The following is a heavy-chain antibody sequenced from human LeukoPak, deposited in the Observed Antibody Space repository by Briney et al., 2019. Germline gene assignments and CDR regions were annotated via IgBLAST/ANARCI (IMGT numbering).Heavy chain of an antibody. J-gene: IGHJ4*02. CDR3: ARAYYFDY. Sequence: PGGSLRLSCAASGFTFRSYNMNWVRQAPGKGLEWVSYITGGSTTIYYADSVKGRFTISRDNAKNSLYLQMNSLRAEDTAVYYCARAYYFDYWGQGTLVTVSS. CDR1: GFTFRSYN. V-gene: IGHV3-48*01. CDR2: ITGGSTTI.